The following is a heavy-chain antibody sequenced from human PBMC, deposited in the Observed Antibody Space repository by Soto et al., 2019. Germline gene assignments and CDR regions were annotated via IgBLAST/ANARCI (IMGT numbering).Heavy chain of an antibody. CDR1: GFEFSAYW. V-gene: IGHV3-7*01. CDR3: ARGRYNSGDSPKCFDY. D-gene: IGHD5-12*01. CDR2: IKKDGIEK. J-gene: IGHJ4*02. Sequence: EVQLVESGGGLVQPGGSLRLSCAASGFEFSAYWMTWVRQAPGKGLECVANIKKDGIEKYYGDSVRGRFSVFSDNANNAAYLQMNRLKGEETGVYFCARGRYNSGDSPKCFDYWGPGAWVTGSS.